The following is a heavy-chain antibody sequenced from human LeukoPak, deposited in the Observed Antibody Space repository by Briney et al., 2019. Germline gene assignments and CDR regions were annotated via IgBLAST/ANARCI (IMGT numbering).Heavy chain of an antibody. D-gene: IGHD4-17*01. CDR3: AKDGATTVTTYYFDY. V-gene: IGHV3-30*18. J-gene: IGHJ4*02. CDR1: GFTFSSYA. Sequence: GGSLRLSCAASGFTFSSYAMHWVRQAPGKGLEWVAVISYDGSNKYYADSVKGRFTISRDNSKNTLYLQMNSLRAEDTAVYYCAKDGATTVTTYYFDYWGQGTLVTVSS. CDR2: ISYDGSNK.